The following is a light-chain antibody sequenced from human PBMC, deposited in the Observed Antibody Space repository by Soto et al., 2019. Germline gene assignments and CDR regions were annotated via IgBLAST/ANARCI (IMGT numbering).Light chain of an antibody. J-gene: IGLJ2*01. V-gene: IGLV2-14*01. Sequence: QSALTQPASVSGSPGQSITISCTGTSSDVGGYNYVSWYQQYPGKAPQLMIFEVSNRPSGVSNRFSGSKSDNTASLTISGLQAEDEADYYCSSYTNSSTLVIFGGGTKLTVL. CDR3: SSYTNSSTLVI. CDR1: SSDVGGYNY. CDR2: EVS.